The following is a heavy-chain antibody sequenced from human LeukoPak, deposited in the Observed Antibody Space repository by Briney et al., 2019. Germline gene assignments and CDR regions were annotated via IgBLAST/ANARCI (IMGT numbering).Heavy chain of an antibody. CDR1: GYTFTGYY. D-gene: IGHD6-19*01. V-gene: IGHV1-2*02. CDR3: ARDTGIAVAGGHY. Sequence: GASVNVSCKSSGYTFTGYYMHWVRQAPGQGLEWMGWINPNSGGTNYAQKFQGRVTMTRDTSISTAYMELSRLRSDDTAVYYCARDTGIAVAGGHYWGQGTLVTVSS. J-gene: IGHJ4*02. CDR2: INPNSGGT.